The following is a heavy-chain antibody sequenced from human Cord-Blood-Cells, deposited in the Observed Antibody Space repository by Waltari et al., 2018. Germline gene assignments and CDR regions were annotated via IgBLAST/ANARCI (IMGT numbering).Heavy chain of an antibody. J-gene: IGHJ1*01. CDR2: RYYRYKWYN. CDR3: ARDSIAALQH. CDR1: GGSVASHSAS. Sequence: QVQLQQAGPGLLRPSQTLSLTCAVSGGSVASHSASWNWLRQSPSRGLEGMERRYYRYKWYNDYAVSVKSRITINPDTSKTQSALQRKSVTPEDTAVDYCARDSIAALQHWGQGTLVTVAS. D-gene: IGHD6-6*01. V-gene: IGHV6-1*01.